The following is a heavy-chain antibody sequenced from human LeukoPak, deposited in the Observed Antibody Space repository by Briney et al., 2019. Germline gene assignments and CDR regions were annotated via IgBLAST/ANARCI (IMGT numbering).Heavy chain of an antibody. D-gene: IGHD3-3*01. V-gene: IGHV1-8*01. CDR3: ARGHSPVLRFLEWLPAYYMDV. CDR1: GYTFTSYD. J-gene: IGHJ6*03. Sequence: ASVRVSCKASGYTFTSYDINWARQATGQGLEWMGWMSPNRCNTGYAQKFQGRVTMTRNTSISTAYMELSSLRSEDAAVYYCARGHSPVLRFLEWLPAYYMDVWGKGTTVTVSS. CDR2: MSPNRCNT.